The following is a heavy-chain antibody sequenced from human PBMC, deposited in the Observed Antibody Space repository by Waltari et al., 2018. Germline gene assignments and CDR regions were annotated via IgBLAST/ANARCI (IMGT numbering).Heavy chain of an antibody. CDR3: ARAASGSYGGWYFDL. CDR2: ISSNGGST. V-gene: IGHV3-64*07. J-gene: IGHJ2*01. Sequence: EVQLVESGGGLVQPGGSLRLSCAASGFTFSSYAMHWVRQAPGKGLEYVSAISSNGGSTYYADSVEGRFTISRDNSKNTLYLQMGSLRAEDMAVYYCARAASGSYGGWYFDLWGRGTLVTVSS. D-gene: IGHD1-26*01. CDR1: GFTFSSYA.